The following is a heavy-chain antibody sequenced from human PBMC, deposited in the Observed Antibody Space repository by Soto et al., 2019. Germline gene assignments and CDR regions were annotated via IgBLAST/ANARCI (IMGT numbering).Heavy chain of an antibody. CDR3: ARYKSNYYYGMDV. J-gene: IGHJ6*01. CDR2: IYYSGIT. D-gene: IGHD1-20*01. CDR1: GGSISTYY. Sequence: SETLSLTCTVSGGSISTYYWSWIRQPPGKGLEWIGYIYYSGITNYNPSLKSRVTISVDTSKNQFSLKLSSVTAADTAVYYCARYKSNYYYGMDVWGQGTTVTVSS. V-gene: IGHV4-59*01.